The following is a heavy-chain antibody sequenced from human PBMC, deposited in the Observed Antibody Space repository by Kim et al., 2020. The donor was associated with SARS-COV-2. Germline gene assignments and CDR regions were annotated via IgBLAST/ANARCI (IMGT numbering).Heavy chain of an antibody. CDR1: GGSFSGYY. J-gene: IGHJ4*02. D-gene: IGHD3-16*02. CDR2: INHSGST. CDR3: ARSDSRYDYVWGSYRQGALDD. V-gene: IGHV4-34*01. Sequence: SETPSLTCAVYGGSFSGYYWSWIHQPPGKGLEWIGEINHSGSTNYNPSLKSRVTISVDTSKNQFSLKLSSVTAADTAVYYCARSDSRYDYVWGSYRQGALDDWGQGTLVTVSS.